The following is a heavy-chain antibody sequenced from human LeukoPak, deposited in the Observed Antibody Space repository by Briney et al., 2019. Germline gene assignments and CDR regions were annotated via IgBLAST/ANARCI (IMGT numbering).Heavy chain of an antibody. CDR1: GFTFNSYW. V-gene: IGHV3-74*01. Sequence: GGSLRLSCAASGFTFNSYWMHWVRQAPGKGLVWVSRINSDGSSTSYADSVKGRFTISRDNAKNTLYLQMNSLRAGDTAVYYCAREGVWRQQLVDYYYGMDVWGQGTTVTVSS. D-gene: IGHD6-13*01. J-gene: IGHJ6*02. CDR3: AREGVWRQQLVDYYYGMDV. CDR2: INSDGSST.